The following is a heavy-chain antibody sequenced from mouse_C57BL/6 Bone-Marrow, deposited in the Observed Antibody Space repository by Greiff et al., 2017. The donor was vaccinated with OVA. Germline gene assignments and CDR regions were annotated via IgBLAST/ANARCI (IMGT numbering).Heavy chain of an antibody. CDR2: IDPENGDT. CDR3: TTDYGNSLFDY. Sequence: EVQLQQSGAELVRPGASVKLSCTASGFNIKDDYMHWVKQRPEQGLEWIGWIDPENGDTEYASKFQGKATITADTSSNTAYLQLSSLTSEDTAVYYCTTDYGNSLFDYWGQGTTLTVSS. CDR1: GFNIKDDY. V-gene: IGHV14-4*01. D-gene: IGHD2-1*01. J-gene: IGHJ2*01.